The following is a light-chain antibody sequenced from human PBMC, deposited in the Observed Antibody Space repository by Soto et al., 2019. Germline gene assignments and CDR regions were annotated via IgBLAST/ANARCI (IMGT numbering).Light chain of an antibody. CDR3: QQYSGSPRT. CDR1: QSVSSSY. V-gene: IGKV3-20*01. J-gene: IGKJ1*01. Sequence: EIVLTQSPGTLSLSPGERATLSCRASQSVSSSYLAWYQQEPGQAPRLLIYGASIRATGIPDRFSGSRSGTDFTLTISRLEPEDFAVYYCQQYSGSPRTFGQGTKVEIK. CDR2: GAS.